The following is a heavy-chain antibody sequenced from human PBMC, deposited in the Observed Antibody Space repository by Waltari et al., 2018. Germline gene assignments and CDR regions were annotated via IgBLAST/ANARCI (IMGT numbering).Heavy chain of an antibody. J-gene: IGHJ6*02. D-gene: IGHD6-13*01. V-gene: IGHV1-46*01. CDR1: GSTSTSYY. Sequence: VQLVPSGAEVKKPGSSVQASCTPSGSTSTSYYMHCVRQAPGQGLEWMGIINASGGSRSYAKKIQSGVNMTRDKSTSTGYMELSRLSSEGTAVYYGARLRAARSYYYYGMDVWGQGTTVIVSS. CDR3: ARLRAARSYYYYGMDV. CDR2: INASGGSR.